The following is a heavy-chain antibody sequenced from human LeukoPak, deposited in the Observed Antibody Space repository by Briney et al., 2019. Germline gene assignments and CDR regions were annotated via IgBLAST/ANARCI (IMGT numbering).Heavy chain of an antibody. CDR2: INHSGST. V-gene: IGHV4-34*01. CDR1: GGSFSGYY. J-gene: IGHJ5*02. CDR3: ARGIVVVPAAFNWFDP. D-gene: IGHD2-2*01. Sequence: SETLSLTCAVYGGSFSGYYWSWIRQPPGKGLEWIGEINHSGSTNYNPSLKSRVTISVDTFKNQFSLKLSSVTAADTAVYYCARGIVVVPAAFNWFDPWGQGTLVTVSS.